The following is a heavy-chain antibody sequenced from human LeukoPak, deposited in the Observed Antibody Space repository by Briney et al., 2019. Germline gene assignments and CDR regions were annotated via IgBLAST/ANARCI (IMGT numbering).Heavy chain of an antibody. V-gene: IGHV3-23*01. CDR1: GFTFSSYA. D-gene: IGHD1-26*01. CDR3: AKGPPGWALRTRYFDY. Sequence: PGGSLRLSCAASGFTFSSYAMSWVRQAPGKGLEWVSAISGSGGSTYYADSVKGRFTISRDNSKNTLYLQMNSLRAEDTAVYYCAKGPPGWALRTRYFDYWGQGTLVTVSS. CDR2: ISGSGGST. J-gene: IGHJ4*02.